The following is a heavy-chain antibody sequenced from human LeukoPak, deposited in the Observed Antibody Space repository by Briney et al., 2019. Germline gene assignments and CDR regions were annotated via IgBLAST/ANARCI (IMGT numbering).Heavy chain of an antibody. CDR2: IKQDGSEM. J-gene: IGHJ5*02. CDR1: GFTFSTYW. V-gene: IGHV3-7*03. Sequence: GGSLRLSCAASGFTFSTYWMNWVRQAPGKGLEWVANIKQDGSEMYYVDSVKGRFTISRDNAKNSLYLQMSSLRAEDTAVYYCARDQSWFDPWGRGTLVTVSS. CDR3: ARDQSWFDP.